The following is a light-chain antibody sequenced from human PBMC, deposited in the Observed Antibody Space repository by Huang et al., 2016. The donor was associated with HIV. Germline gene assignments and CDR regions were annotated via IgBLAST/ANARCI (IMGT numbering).Light chain of an antibody. CDR3: QQYNNWST. V-gene: IGKV3-15*01. CDR1: QGVGSN. J-gene: IGKJ1*01. CDR2: GAS. Sequence: EIVMTQSPATLSVSPGERATLSCRASQGVGSNLAWYQQKPGQGPRLLIDGASTRAIGIPAKFSGREDGKEFTLTSSGLQSEDFAVYYCQQYNNWSTFGQGTKVEIK.